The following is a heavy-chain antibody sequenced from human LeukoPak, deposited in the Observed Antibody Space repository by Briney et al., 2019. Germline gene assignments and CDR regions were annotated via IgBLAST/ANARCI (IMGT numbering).Heavy chain of an antibody. D-gene: IGHD6-19*01. CDR2: IWFDGSNK. CDR1: GFSFSTYG. V-gene: IGHV3-33*01. Sequence: GSSLRLSCAASGFSFSTYGMHWVRQAPGKGLGWVAVIWFDGSNKYYADSVKGRFTISRDNSKNTLYLQMNSLRADDTAVYYCARASGCYDYWGRGTLVTVSS. CDR3: ARASGCYDY. J-gene: IGHJ4*02.